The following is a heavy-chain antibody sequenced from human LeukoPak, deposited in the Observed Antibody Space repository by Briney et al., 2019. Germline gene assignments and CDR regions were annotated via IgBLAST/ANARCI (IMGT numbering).Heavy chain of an antibody. Sequence: SETLSLTCAVYGGSFSGYYWSWIRQPPGKGLEWIGEINHSGSTNYNPSLKSRVTISIDTSKNQFSLKLSSVTAADTAVYYCARGQQWLVTGNWFDPWGQGTLVTVSS. V-gene: IGHV4-34*01. CDR2: INHSGST. D-gene: IGHD6-19*01. CDR1: GGSFSGYY. CDR3: ARGQQWLVTGNWFDP. J-gene: IGHJ5*02.